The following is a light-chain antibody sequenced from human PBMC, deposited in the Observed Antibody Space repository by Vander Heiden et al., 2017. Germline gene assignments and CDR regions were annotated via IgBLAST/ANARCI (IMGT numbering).Light chain of an antibody. CDR1: KLGDKY. J-gene: IGLJ2*01. Sequence: SYELTQPPSVSVSPGQTASITCSGDKLGDKYACWYQQKPGQSPLLVIYQDNKRPSGIPERLSGSNSGNTATLTISGTQAMDEADYYCQAWDTSTAWKVFGGGTKLTVL. V-gene: IGLV3-1*01. CDR2: QDN. CDR3: QAWDTSTAWKV.